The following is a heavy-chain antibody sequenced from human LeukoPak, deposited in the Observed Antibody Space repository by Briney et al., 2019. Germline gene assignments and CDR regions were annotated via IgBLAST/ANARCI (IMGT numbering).Heavy chain of an antibody. J-gene: IGHJ6*02. D-gene: IGHD2/OR15-2a*01. Sequence: PGGSLRLSCAASGFTFSRYWMHWLRQAPGKGLVWVSRISTDGSTTTYAGSVKGRFTISRDNGKNTLYLQMNSLIAEDTAVYYCASYLTSIPSGMDVWGQGTTVTVSS. CDR3: ASYLTSIPSGMDV. CDR2: ISTDGSTT. V-gene: IGHV3-74*01. CDR1: GFTFSRYW.